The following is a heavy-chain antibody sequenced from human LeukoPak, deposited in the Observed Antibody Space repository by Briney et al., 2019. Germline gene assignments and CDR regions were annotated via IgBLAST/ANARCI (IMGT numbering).Heavy chain of an antibody. CDR3: ARAGYSYGPTAPFYFDY. CDR1: GFTFSGYA. CDR2: ISYDGSNK. J-gene: IGHJ4*02. V-gene: IGHV3-30*04. D-gene: IGHD5-18*01. Sequence: GRSLRLSCAASGFTFSGYAMHWVRQSPGKGLEWVAVISYDGSNKYYADSVKGRFTISRDNSKNTLYLQMNSLRAEDTAVYYCARAGYSYGPTAPFYFDYWGQGTLVTVSS.